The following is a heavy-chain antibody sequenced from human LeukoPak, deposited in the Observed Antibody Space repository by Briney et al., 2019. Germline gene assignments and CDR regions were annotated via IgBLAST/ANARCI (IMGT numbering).Heavy chain of an antibody. Sequence: GGSLRLSCAVSGFTFSSSWMHWVRQAPGKGLVWVSHIKTDGSTTAYADSVKGRFTISRDNAKNSLYLQMSNLRAEDTAVYFCARGGGLDVWGQGATVTVSS. CDR3: ARGGGLDV. V-gene: IGHV3-74*01. J-gene: IGHJ6*02. CDR1: GFTFSSSW. CDR2: IKTDGSTT. D-gene: IGHD3-16*01.